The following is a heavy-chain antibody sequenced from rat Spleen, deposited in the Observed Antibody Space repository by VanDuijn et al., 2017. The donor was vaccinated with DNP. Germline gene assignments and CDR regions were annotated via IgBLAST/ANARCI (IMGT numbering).Heavy chain of an antibody. D-gene: IGHD1-2*01. J-gene: IGHJ3*01. Sequence: EVHLVESGGGFVQPGGSLKLSCSASGFTFSDYNMAWVRQAPKKGLEWVATLISDGSGTYYRDSVKGRFTISRDNAESTLYLQMGSLRSEDTATYYCGTHGYYTSYIRSGFAYWGQGTLVTVSS. V-gene: IGHV5-7*01. CDR3: GTHGYYTSYIRSGFAY. CDR1: GFTFSDYN. CDR2: LISDGSGT.